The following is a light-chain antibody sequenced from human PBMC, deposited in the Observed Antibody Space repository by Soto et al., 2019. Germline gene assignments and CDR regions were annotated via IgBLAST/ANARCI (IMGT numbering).Light chain of an antibody. CDR1: QSVGSTY. J-gene: IGKJ2*01. CDR3: QQFGTSHRYT. V-gene: IGKV3-20*01. Sequence: EILLTQSPGTLSLSPGERATLSCRTSQSVGSTYLAWYQQKPGQAPRLLIYEASRRATGIPDRFSGSGSGTDFTLTISRLEPEDFAVYYCQQFGTSHRYTFGQGTKLEI. CDR2: EAS.